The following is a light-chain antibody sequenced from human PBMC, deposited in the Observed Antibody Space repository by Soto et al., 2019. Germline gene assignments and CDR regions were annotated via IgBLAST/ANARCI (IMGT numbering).Light chain of an antibody. V-gene: IGLV2-14*01. J-gene: IGLJ1*01. Sequence: QSVLTQPASVSGSPGQSITISCTGTSSDVGGYKFVSWYQQHPGKAPKLMIYEVSNRPSGVSSRFSGSKSGNTASLTISGLQAEDEADYYCGSYTSSIYVFGPGTKLTVL. CDR1: SSDVGGYKF. CDR2: EVS. CDR3: GSYTSSIYV.